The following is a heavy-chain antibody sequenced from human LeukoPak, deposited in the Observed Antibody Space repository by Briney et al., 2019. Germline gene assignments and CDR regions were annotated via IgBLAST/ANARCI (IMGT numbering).Heavy chain of an antibody. J-gene: IGHJ4*02. CDR2: ISYDGSNK. V-gene: IGHV3-30*18. D-gene: IGHD6-19*01. CDR3: AKDSAGYSSGWYAY. Sequence: GGSLRLSCAASGFTFSSYGMHWVRQAPGKGLEWVAVISYDGSNKYYADSVKGRFTISRDNSKNTLYLQMNSLRAEDTAVYYCAKDSAGYSSGWYAYWGQGTLVTVSS. CDR1: GFTFSSYG.